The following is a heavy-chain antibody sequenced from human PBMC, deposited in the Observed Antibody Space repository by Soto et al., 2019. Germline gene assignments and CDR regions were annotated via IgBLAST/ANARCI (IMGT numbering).Heavy chain of an antibody. V-gene: IGHV3-21*01. CDR2: ISSSSSYI. CDR3: AVSGLDYNWFDP. CDR1: GFTFSSYS. J-gene: IGHJ5*02. Sequence: GGSLRLSCAASGFTFSSYSMNWVRQAPGKGLEWVSSISSSSSYIYYADSVKGRFTISRDNAKNSLYLQMNSLRAEDTAVYYCAVSGLDYNWFDPWGQGTLVTVSS. D-gene: IGHD3-22*01.